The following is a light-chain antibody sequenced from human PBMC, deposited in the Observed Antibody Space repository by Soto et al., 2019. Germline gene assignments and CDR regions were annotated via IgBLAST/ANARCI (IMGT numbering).Light chain of an antibody. J-gene: IGKJ1*01. Sequence: EIVLTQSPATLSLSPGERATLSCRASQSVSSSLAWYQQKPGQPPRLLIYDASMRYTGITARFSGSWSWTDFTLTISSPQPDDFPVYYCQAPTTFGQDTKVDIK. V-gene: IGKV3-11*01. CDR2: DAS. CDR1: QSVSSS. CDR3: QAPTT.